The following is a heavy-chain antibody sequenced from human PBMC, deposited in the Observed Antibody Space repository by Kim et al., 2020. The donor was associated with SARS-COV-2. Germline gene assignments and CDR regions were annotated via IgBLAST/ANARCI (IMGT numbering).Heavy chain of an antibody. J-gene: IGHJ1*01. V-gene: IGHV3-23*01. D-gene: IGHD6-19*01. CDR3: AKDGSGYSSGWYLGYFQH. Sequence: KGRFTIYRDNAKNTLYLQMNSLRAEDTAVYYCAKDGSGYSSGWYLGYFQHWGQGTLVTVSS.